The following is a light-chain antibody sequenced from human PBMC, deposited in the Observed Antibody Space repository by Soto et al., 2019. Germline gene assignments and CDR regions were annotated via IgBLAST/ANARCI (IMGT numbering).Light chain of an antibody. CDR1: QSVSSY. J-gene: IGKJ3*01. CDR2: DAS. CDR3: KQRSNWPPFT. Sequence: EIVLTQSPATLSLSPGERATLSCRASQSVSSYLAWYQQKPGQAPRLLIYDASNRATGIPARFSVSGSGTDFTLTISSLEHEDFAVYYCKQRSNWPPFTFGPGTKVDIK. V-gene: IGKV3-11*01.